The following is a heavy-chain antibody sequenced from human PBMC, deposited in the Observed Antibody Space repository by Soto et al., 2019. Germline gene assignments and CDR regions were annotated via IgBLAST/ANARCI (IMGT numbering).Heavy chain of an antibody. CDR2: IYYSGTT. J-gene: IGHJ4*03. D-gene: IGHD5-12*01. V-gene: IGHV4-31*11. Sequence: PSDTMSLTCAVYGGTFSDYYWSWIRQRPGKGLEWIGYIYYSGTTYYNPSLRSRITISVDTSKNQFSLKMSSVTAADTAVYYCARARYSGYRYGYWGQGALVSGSS. CDR3: ARARYSGYRYGY. CDR1: GGTFSDYY.